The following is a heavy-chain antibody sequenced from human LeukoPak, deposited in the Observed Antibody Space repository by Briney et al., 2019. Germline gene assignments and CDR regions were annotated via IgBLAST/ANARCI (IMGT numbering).Heavy chain of an antibody. CDR1: GGSISSYY. CDR3: AREGGLLEEENFDY. V-gene: IGHV4-4*07. J-gene: IGHJ4*02. Sequence: SETLSLTCTVSGGSISSYYWSWIRQPAGKGLEWIGRIYTSGSTNYNPSLKSRVTMSVDTSKNQFSLKLSSVTAADTAVYYCAREGGLLEEENFDYWGQGTLVSVSS. D-gene: IGHD3-3*01. CDR2: IYTSGST.